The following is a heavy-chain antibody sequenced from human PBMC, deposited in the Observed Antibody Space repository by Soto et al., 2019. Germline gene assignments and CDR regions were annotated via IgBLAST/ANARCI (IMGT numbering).Heavy chain of an antibody. Sequence: ASVKVSFKASGYTFTSYDINLVRQATGQGIEWMGWMNPNRGNTGYAQKIQGRVTMTRNTSISTAYMELSSLRSEDTAVYYCARVLSWASYYDFWSGYYNYYYYGMDVWGQGTTVTVSS. CDR1: GYTFTSYD. CDR3: ARVLSWASYYDFWSGYYNYYYYGMDV. V-gene: IGHV1-8*01. J-gene: IGHJ6*02. D-gene: IGHD3-3*01. CDR2: MNPNRGNT.